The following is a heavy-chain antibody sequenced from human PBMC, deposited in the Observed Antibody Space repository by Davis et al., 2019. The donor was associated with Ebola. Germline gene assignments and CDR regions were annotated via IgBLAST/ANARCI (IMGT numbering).Heavy chain of an antibody. D-gene: IGHD2-15*01. J-gene: IGHJ4*02. CDR2: ISSSSSYI. V-gene: IGHV3-21*01. Sequence: PGGSLRLSCAASGFTFSSYSMNWVRQAPGKGLEWVSSISSSSSYIYYADSVKGRFTISRDNAKNSLYLQMNSLRAEDTAVYYCARELGLGYCSGGSCYRDYWGQGTLVTVSS. CDR3: ARELGLGYCSGGSCYRDY. CDR1: GFTFSSYS.